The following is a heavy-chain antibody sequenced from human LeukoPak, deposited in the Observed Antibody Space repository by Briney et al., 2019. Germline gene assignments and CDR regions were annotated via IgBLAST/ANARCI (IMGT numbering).Heavy chain of an antibody. Sequence: NPSETLSLTCSGSNYSISNSLYWGWLRQPPGKGLEWIGSIYRSGSTFYNPSLKSRVTISLGTSKNQFSLKLSSVTAADTAVYFCARGTYGYYMDVWGNGTTVTVSS. CDR1: NYSISNSLY. V-gene: IGHV4-38-2*02. J-gene: IGHJ6*03. CDR3: ARGTYGYYMDV. D-gene: IGHD4-17*01. CDR2: IYRSGST.